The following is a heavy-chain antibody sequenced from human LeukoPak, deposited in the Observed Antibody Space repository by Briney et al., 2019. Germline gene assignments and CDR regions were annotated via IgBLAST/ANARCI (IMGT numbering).Heavy chain of an antibody. D-gene: IGHD3-3*01. Sequence: SETLSLTCTVSGGSISSGDYYWSWIRQPPGKGLEWIGYIYYSGSTYYNPSLKSRVPIPVDTSKNQFSLKLSSVTAADTAVYYCARNDFWSGKDFDYWGQGTLVTVSS. CDR3: ARNDFWSGKDFDY. V-gene: IGHV4-30-4*08. CDR2: IYYSGST. CDR1: GGSISSGDYY. J-gene: IGHJ4*02.